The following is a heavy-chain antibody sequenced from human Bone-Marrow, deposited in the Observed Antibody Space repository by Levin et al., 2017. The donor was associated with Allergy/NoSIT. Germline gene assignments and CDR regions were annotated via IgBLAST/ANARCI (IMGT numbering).Heavy chain of an antibody. Sequence: GESLKISCKVSGHTLTELSMHWVRQTPGKGLEWMGGFDPEDGETIYARKFQGRVTMTEDTSTETAFMELRSLRSEDTAVYYCGLGATGFDYWGQGTLVTVSS. CDR3: GLGATGFDY. D-gene: IGHD1-26*01. J-gene: IGHJ4*02. CDR1: GHTLTELS. V-gene: IGHV1-24*01. CDR2: FDPEDGET.